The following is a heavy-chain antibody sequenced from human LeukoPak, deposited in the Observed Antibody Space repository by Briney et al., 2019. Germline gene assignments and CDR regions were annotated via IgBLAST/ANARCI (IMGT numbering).Heavy chain of an antibody. CDR3: ARDSEYSSSFAFDI. V-gene: IGHV3-7*01. CDR2: INQDGSER. D-gene: IGHD6-13*01. CDR1: GFTFSSHW. J-gene: IGHJ3*02. Sequence: GGSLRLSCAASGFTFSSHWMTWVRQAPGKGLEWVANINQDGSERYYVDSVKGRFTISRDNAKNSLYPQMNSLRAEDTAVYYCARDSEYSSSFAFDIWGQGTMVTVSS.